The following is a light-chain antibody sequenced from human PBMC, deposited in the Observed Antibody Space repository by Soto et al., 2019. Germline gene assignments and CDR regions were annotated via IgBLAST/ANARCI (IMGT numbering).Light chain of an antibody. CDR2: VAS. CDR3: QQYDSSPRT. J-gene: IGKJ1*01. V-gene: IGKV3-20*01. CDR1: QSVNINY. Sequence: EIVLTQSPGTLSLSPGERATLSCRASQSVNINYLAWYQQKPGQGPRLLMYVASSRATGITDRFSGSGSGTDFTLTISRLEPEDFAVYYCQQYDSSPRTFGQGTKVEIK.